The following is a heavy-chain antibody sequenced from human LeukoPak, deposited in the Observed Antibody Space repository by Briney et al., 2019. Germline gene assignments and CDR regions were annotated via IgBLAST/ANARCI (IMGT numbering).Heavy chain of an antibody. CDR2: IIPIFGTA. CDR1: GGTFSSYA. J-gene: IGHJ4*02. CDR3: EASGYTPWYFDY. Sequence: GASVKVSCKASGGTFSSYAISWVRQAPGQGLEWMGGIIPIFGTANYAQKFQGRVTITADESTSTAYMELCSLRSEDTAVYYCEASGYTPWYFDYWGQGTLVTVSS. V-gene: IGHV1-69*13. D-gene: IGHD3-22*01.